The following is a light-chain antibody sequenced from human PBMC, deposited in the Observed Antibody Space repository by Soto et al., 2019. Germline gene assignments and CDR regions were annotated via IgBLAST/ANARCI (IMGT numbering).Light chain of an antibody. CDR2: LNSDGSH. CDR1: SGNSSYA. CDR3: QTWGTGIQV. J-gene: IGLJ2*01. Sequence: QLVRTQSPSASASLGASVKLTCNQSSGNSSYAIAWHQQQPEKGPRYLMKLNSDGSHSKGDGIPDRFSGSSSGAERYLTISSLQSEDEADYYCQTWGTGIQVFGGGTKLTVL. V-gene: IGLV4-69*01.